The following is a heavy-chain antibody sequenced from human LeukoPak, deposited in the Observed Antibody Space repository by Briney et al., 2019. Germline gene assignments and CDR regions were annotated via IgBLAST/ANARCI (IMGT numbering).Heavy chain of an antibody. CDR1: GYTLTELS. J-gene: IGHJ4*02. V-gene: IGHV1-24*01. CDR2: FDPEDGET. CDR3: ATPTYDYGNYYFDY. Sequence: GASAKVSCKVSGYTLTELSMHWVRQAPGKGLEWMGGFDPEDGETIYAQKFQGRVTMTEDTSTDTAYMELSSLRSEDTAVYYCATPTYDYGNYYFDYWGQGTLVTVSS. D-gene: IGHD4-17*01.